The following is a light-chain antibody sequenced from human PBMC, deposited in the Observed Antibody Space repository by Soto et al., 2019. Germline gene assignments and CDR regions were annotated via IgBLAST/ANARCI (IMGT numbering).Light chain of an antibody. Sequence: QSVLTQPPSVSAAPGQKVTISCSGSSSNIGNAYVSWYQQFPGTAPKLLIYDNNRRPSGIPDRFSGSKSGTSATLVISGLQAGDEANYYCGTWDSSLSGGVFGGGTTLTVL. J-gene: IGLJ2*01. CDR2: DNN. CDR3: GTWDSSLSGGV. CDR1: SSNIGNAY. V-gene: IGLV1-51*01.